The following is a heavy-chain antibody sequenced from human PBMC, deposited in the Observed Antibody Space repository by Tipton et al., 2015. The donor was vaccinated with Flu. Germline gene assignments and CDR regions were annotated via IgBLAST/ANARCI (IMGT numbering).Heavy chain of an antibody. Sequence: GSLRLSCAASGFTFSRYAMSWVRQAPGKGLEWVSAISGGGGIRYFADSVKGRFTISRDNSKNMLYLQMNSLRPEDTAIYYCAKVIPELVAGLDYWGQGTLVSVPS. D-gene: IGHD6-19*01. V-gene: IGHV3-23*01. CDR3: AKVIPELVAGLDY. CDR2: ISGGGGIR. J-gene: IGHJ4*02. CDR1: GFTFSRYA.